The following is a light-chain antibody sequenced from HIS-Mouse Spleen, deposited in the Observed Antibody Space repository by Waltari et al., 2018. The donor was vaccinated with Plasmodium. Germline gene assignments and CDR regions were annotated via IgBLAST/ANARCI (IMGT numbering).Light chain of an antibody. Sequence: EIVMTQSPATLSVSPGERATLSCRASQSVSSNLAWYQQQPGQAPRLLIYGASTRATGIPARFSGSGSGNEFTLTISSLQSEDFAVYYCQQYNNWSFTFGPGTKVDIK. V-gene: IGKV3-15*01. J-gene: IGKJ3*01. CDR1: QSVSSN. CDR2: GAS. CDR3: QQYNNWSFT.